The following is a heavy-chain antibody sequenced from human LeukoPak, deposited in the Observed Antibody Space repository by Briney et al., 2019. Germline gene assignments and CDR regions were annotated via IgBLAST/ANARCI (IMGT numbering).Heavy chain of an antibody. J-gene: IGHJ3*02. CDR1: GFTFNTYW. D-gene: IGHD1-26*01. Sequence: GGSLRLSCAASGFTFNTYWMSWVRQAPGKGLEWVANINQDESEKHYMGSVKGRFTISRDNAKNSLYLQMNSLRAEDTAVYYCARAAVVGATNAFDIWGQGTMVTVSS. V-gene: IGHV3-7*01. CDR3: ARAAVVGATNAFDI. CDR2: INQDESEK.